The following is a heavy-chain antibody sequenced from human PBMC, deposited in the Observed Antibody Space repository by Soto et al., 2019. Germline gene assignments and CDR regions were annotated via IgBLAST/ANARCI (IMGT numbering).Heavy chain of an antibody. CDR2: IYPGDSDT. J-gene: IGHJ6*02. CDR1: GYSFNSYW. Sequence: GESLKISCKGSGYSFNSYWIGWVRQMPGKGLEWMGIIYPGDSDTRYSPSFQGQVTISADKSISTAYLQWSSLKASDIAMYYCARGSGYDYWYYCMDVWVQGTTVTVSS. D-gene: IGHD5-12*01. V-gene: IGHV5-51*01. CDR3: ARGSGYDYWYYCMDV.